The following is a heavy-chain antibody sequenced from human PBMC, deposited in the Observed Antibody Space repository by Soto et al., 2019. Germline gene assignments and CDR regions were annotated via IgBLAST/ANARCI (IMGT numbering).Heavy chain of an antibody. CDR3: ARDLHSFWSGSYYYGMDV. V-gene: IGHV3-30*03. J-gene: IGHJ6*02. CDR2: ISYDGSNQ. Sequence: GGSLRLSCAASGFNFSTFGMHWVRQAPGQEPEWVAVISYDGSNQNYADSVKGRFTISRDNAKNLLYLQMNSLRAEDTAVYYCARDLHSFWSGSYYYGMDVWGQGTTVTVSS. D-gene: IGHD3-3*01. CDR1: GFNFSTFG.